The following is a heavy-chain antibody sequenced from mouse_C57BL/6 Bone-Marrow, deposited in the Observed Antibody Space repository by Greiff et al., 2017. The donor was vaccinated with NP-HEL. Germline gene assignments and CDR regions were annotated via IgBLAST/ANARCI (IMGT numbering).Heavy chain of an antibody. J-gene: IGHJ4*01. CDR2: IDPSDSET. CDR1: GYTFTSYW. CDR3: ARDYGSSYRNAMDY. V-gene: IGHV1-52*01. D-gene: IGHD1-1*01. Sequence: VKLMESGAELVRPGSSVKLSCKASGYTFTSYWMHWVKQRPIQGLEWIGNIDPSDSETHYNQKFKDKATLTVDKSSSTAYMQLSSLTSEDSAVYYCARDYGSSYRNAMDYWGQGTSVTVSS.